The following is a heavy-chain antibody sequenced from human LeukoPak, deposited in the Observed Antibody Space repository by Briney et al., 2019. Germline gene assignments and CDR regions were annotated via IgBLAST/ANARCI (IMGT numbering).Heavy chain of an antibody. Sequence: SETLSLTCTVSGGSISSYYWSWIRQPPGKGLEWIGEINHSGSTNYNPSLKSRVTISVDTSKNQFSLKLSSVTAADTAVYYCHGYSSPGDYWGQGTLVTVSS. CDR2: INHSGST. D-gene: IGHD6-13*01. CDR3: HGYSSPGDY. CDR1: GGSISSYY. V-gene: IGHV4-34*01. J-gene: IGHJ4*02.